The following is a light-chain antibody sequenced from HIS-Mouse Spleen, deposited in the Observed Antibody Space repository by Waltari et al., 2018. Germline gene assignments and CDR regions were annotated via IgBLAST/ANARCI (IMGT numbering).Light chain of an antibody. CDR2: DVS. CDR1: SSDVGGYNY. J-gene: IGLJ2*01. CDR3: SSYTSSSTEV. V-gene: IGLV2-14*03. Sequence: QSALTQPASVSGSPGQSITISCTGTSSDVGGYNYVSWYQQHPGQDPKLMIYDVSNRPSGVSTRLAGSKSGNTASLTISGLQAEDEADYYCSSYTSSSTEVFGGGTKLTVL.